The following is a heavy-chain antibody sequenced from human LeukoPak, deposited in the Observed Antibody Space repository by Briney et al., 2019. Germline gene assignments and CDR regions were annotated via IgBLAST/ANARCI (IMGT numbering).Heavy chain of an antibody. CDR2: ISYDASNK. Sequence: PGGSLRLSCAASGFTFSHYAMHWVRQAPGKGLEWVAVISYDASNKYYADSVKGRFTISRDNSKNTLYLQMNSLRAEDTAMYYCARGFSSGWYGGDAFDIWGQGTMVTVSS. CDR3: ARGFSSGWYGGDAFDI. D-gene: IGHD6-19*01. CDR1: GFTFSHYA. J-gene: IGHJ3*02. V-gene: IGHV3-30-3*01.